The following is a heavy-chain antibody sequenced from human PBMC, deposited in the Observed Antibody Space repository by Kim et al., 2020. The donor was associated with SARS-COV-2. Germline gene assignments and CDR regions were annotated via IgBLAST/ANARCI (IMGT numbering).Heavy chain of an antibody. CDR3: AAGPLPGVGMDV. V-gene: IGHV1-58*01. J-gene: IGHJ6*02. CDR2: IVVGSGNT. CDR1: GFTFTSSA. D-gene: IGHD3-10*01. Sequence: SVKVSCKASGFTFTSSAVQWVRQARGQRLEWIGWIVVGSGNTNYAQKFQERVTITRDMSTSTAYMELSCLRCEDTAVHYCAAGPLPGVGMDVWGRGATVTVSS.